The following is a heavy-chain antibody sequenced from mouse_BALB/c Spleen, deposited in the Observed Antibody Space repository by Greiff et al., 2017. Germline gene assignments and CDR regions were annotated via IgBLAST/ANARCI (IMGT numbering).Heavy chain of an antibody. CDR3: ARHRDGYDEGPDYWYFDV. J-gene: IGHJ1*01. D-gene: IGHD2-2*01. CDR1: GFTFSSYT. V-gene: IGHV5-12-2*01. Sequence: EVHLVESGGGLVQPGGSLKLSCAASGFTFSSYTMSWVRQTPEKRLEWVAYISNGGGSTYYPDTVKGRFTISRDNAKNTLYLQMSSLKSEDTAMYYCARHRDGYDEGPDYWYFDVWGAGTTVTVSS. CDR2: ISNGGGST.